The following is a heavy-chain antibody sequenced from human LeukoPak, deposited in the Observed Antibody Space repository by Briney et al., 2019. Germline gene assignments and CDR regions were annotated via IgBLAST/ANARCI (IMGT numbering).Heavy chain of an antibody. V-gene: IGHV4-34*01. D-gene: IGHD3-3*01. CDR2: INHSGST. CDR1: GGSFSGYY. CDR3: ARGPYDFWSGYRTNNWFDP. J-gene: IGHJ5*02. Sequence: PSETLSLTCAVYGGSFSGYYWSWIRQPPGKGLEWIGEINHSGSTNYNPSLKSRVTISVDTSKNQFSLKLSSVTAADTAVYYCARGPYDFWSGYRTNNWFDPWGQGTLVTVSS.